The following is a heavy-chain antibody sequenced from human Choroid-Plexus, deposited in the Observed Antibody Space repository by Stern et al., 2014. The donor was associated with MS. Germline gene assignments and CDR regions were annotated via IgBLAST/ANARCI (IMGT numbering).Heavy chain of an antibody. J-gene: IGHJ4*02. CDR2: ISYDGSDK. CDR3: AKDRQWSAYFFDY. V-gene: IGHV3-30*18. CDR1: GFTFSNFC. Sequence: VQLVESGGGVAQPGRPLILSCAASGFTFSNFCMHWVRQAPGKGLEWVALISYDGSDKYYADYVKGRFTIFRDNSKNTLYMHMNSLRAEDTAVYYCAKDRQWSAYFFDYWGQGSLVTVSS. D-gene: IGHD2-15*01.